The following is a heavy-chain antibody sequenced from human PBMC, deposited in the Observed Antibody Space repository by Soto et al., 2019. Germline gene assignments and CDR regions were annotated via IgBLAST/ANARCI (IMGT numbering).Heavy chain of an antibody. J-gene: IGHJ3*02. CDR2: LIHGGST. D-gene: IGHD3-16*01. V-gene: IGHV4-34*12. CDR1: GASLGGFH. CDR3: ARSPLGYDYVRQTWREVGDSFDI. Sequence: SETLSLTCAIYGASLGGFHWTWLRQAPGKGLEWIGGLIHGGSTNYNPSLKGRVSFSLDTSKNQFSLHLMSVTAADTAVYYCARSPLGYDYVRQTWREVGDSFDIWGRGTLVTV.